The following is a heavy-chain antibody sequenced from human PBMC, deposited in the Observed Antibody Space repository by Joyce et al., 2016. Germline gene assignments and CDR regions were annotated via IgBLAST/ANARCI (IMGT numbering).Heavy chain of an antibody. J-gene: IGHJ6*02. D-gene: IGHD2-21*01. CDR1: GFMFSTSS. V-gene: IGHV3-21*02. CDR3: ARGGLVYDYSMDV. Sequence: EVQLVESGGGLVKPGGSLKISCAASGFMFSTSSMSWFRQAPWKGLEWVSAISGDGRFICHADSVRGRFTVSRDNAENSLYLQMKSLRVEDTAVYFCARGGLVYDYSMDVWGQGTTVIVSS. CDR2: ISGDGRFI.